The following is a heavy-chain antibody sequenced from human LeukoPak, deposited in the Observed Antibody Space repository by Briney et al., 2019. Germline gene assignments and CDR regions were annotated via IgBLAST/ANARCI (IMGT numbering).Heavy chain of an antibody. CDR3: ARRIRMVYVTYWYFDL. CDR1: RFTFINYA. Sequence: GGSLRLSCAASRFTFINYAMSWVRQAPGKGLEWVSAIGGNGGSTYYADSVKGRFTISRGNSKDTLYLQMNSLRAEDTAVYYCARRIRMVYVTYWYFDLWGRGTLVTVSS. J-gene: IGHJ2*01. CDR2: IGGNGGST. D-gene: IGHD2-8*01. V-gene: IGHV3-23*01.